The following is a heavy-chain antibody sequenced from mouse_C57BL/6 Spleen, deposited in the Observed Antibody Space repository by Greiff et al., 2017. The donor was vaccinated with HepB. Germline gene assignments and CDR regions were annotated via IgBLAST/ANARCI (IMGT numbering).Heavy chain of an antibody. CDR3: ARDVYDYY. CDR1: GFTFSSYA. J-gene: IGHJ3*01. D-gene: IGHD2-4*01. V-gene: IGHV5-4*01. CDR2: ISDGGSYT. Sequence: EVQVVESGGGLVKPGGSLKLSCAASGFTFSSYAMSWVRQTPEKRLEWVATISDGGSYTYYPDNVKGRFTISRDNAKNNLYLQMSHLKSEDTAMYYCARDVYDYYWGQGTLVTVSA.